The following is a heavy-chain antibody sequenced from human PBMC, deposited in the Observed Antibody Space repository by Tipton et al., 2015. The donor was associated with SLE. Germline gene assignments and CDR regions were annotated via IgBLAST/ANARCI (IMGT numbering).Heavy chain of an antibody. J-gene: IGHJ4*02. CDR2: IYSGGSST. D-gene: IGHD1-1*01. Sequence: SPRLSCAASGFTFSSYAMSWVRQAPGKGLEWVSVIYSGGSSTYYADSVKGRFTISRDNSKNTLYLQMNSLRAEDTAVYYCAKDHWSDYWGQGTLVTVSS. CDR1: GFTFSSYA. V-gene: IGHV3-23*03. CDR3: AKDHWSDY.